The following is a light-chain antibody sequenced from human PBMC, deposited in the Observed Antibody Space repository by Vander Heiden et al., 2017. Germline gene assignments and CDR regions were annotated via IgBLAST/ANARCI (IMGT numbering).Light chain of an antibody. CDR2: DVS. V-gene: IGLV2-11*01. Sequence: QSALTQPRSVSGSPGQSVTISCTGTSNDVGNSQYVSWFQQLPGRAPQVMIFDVSRRPSGVPDRFSGSKSGNTASLTISGLQPEDEADYYCFSYAGSYTLLFGGGTKLTVL. CDR3: FSYAGSYTLL. CDR1: SNDVGNSQY. J-gene: IGLJ2*01.